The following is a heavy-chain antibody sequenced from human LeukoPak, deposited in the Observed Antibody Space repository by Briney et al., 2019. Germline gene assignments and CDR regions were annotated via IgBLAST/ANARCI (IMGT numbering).Heavy chain of an antibody. V-gene: IGHV3-21*01. CDR2: ISSSSSYI. CDR1: GFTFSSYN. CDR3: ARDLVDRIVVVVAALGY. J-gene: IGHJ4*02. Sequence: GGSLRLSCAASGFTFSSYNMNWVRQAPGKGLEWVSSISSSSSYIYYADSVKGRFTISRDNAKNSLYLQMNSLRAEDTAVYYCARDLVDRIVVVVAALGYWGQGTLVTVSS. D-gene: IGHD2-15*01.